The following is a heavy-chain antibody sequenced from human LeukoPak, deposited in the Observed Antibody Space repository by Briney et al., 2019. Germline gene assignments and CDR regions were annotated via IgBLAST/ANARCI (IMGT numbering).Heavy chain of an antibody. CDR3: ASTGYSSGWYPY. D-gene: IGHD6-19*01. CDR1: GYTFTSYY. CDR2: INPSGGST. V-gene: IGHV1-46*01. Sequence: ASVKVSCKASGYTFTSYYMHWVRQAPGQGLEWMGIINPSGGSTSYAQKFQDRVTMTRDMSTSTVYMELSSLRSEDTAVYYCASTGYSSGWYPYWGQGTLVTVSS. J-gene: IGHJ4*02.